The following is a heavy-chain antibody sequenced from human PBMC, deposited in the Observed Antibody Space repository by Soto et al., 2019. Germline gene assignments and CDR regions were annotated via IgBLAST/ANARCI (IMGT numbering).Heavy chain of an antibody. V-gene: IGHV1-24*01. J-gene: IGHJ5*02. Sequence: GASVKVSCKVSGYTLTELSMHWVRQAPGKGLEWMGGFDPEDGETIYAQKFQGRVTMTEDTSTDTAYMELSSLRSEDTAVYYCARVFFSYCSSTSCYEVWFDPWGQGTLVTVSS. D-gene: IGHD2-2*01. CDR2: FDPEDGET. CDR1: GYTLTELS. CDR3: ARVFFSYCSSTSCYEVWFDP.